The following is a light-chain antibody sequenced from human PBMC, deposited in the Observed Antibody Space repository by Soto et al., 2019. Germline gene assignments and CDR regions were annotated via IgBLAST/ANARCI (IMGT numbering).Light chain of an antibody. V-gene: IGKV3-20*01. J-gene: IGKJ3*01. CDR2: GAS. CDR3: QQYGSSRVT. Sequence: EIALTQSPGTLSLSPGERATLSCRASQSVSSSYLAWYQQKPGQAPRLLIYGASSRATGIPDMFSGSGSGTDFTLTISRLEPEDCAVYYCQQYGSSRVTFGPGTKVDIK. CDR1: QSVSSSY.